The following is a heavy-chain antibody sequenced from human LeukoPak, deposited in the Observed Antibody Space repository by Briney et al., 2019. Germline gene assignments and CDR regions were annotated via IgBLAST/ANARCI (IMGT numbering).Heavy chain of an antibody. Sequence: GASVKVSCKASGYTFTGYYMHWVRQAPGQGLEWMGWINPNSGGTNYAQKFQGWVTMTRDTSISTAYMELSRLRSDDTAVYYCARGVVQGGSYDGGHWFDPWGXGTLVTVSS. D-gene: IGHD1-26*01. CDR3: ARGVVQGGSYDGGHWFDP. J-gene: IGHJ5*02. V-gene: IGHV1-2*04. CDR2: INPNSGGT. CDR1: GYTFTGYY.